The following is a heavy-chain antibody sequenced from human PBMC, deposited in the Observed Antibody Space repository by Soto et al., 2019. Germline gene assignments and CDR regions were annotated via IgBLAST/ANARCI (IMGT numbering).Heavy chain of an antibody. D-gene: IGHD3-10*01. CDR2: IIPIFGTA. V-gene: IGHV1-69*01. J-gene: IGHJ6*02. CDR1: GGTFSSYA. Sequence: QVQLVQSGAEVKKPGSSVKVSCNASGGTFSSYAISWVRQAPGQGLEWMGGIIPIFGTANYAQKFQGRVTLTADESTSTAYMELSSLRSEDTAVYYCARLLYGSGSYYSRANYYYYGMDVWGQGTTVTVSS. CDR3: ARLLYGSGSYYSRANYYYYGMDV.